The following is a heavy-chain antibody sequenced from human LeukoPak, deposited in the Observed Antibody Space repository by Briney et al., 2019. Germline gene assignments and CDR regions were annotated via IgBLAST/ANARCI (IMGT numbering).Heavy chain of an antibody. D-gene: IGHD5-18*01. J-gene: IGHJ5*02. CDR3: ARNPDTAMVLRFYNWFDP. V-gene: IGHV4-39*07. CDR1: GGSISSSSYY. CDR2: IYYSGST. Sequence: SETLSLTCTVSGGSISSSSYYWGWIRQPPGKGLEWIGSIYYSGSTYYNPSLKSRVTISVDTSKNQFSLKLSSVTAADTAVYYCARNPDTAMVLRFYNWFDPWGQGTLVTVSS.